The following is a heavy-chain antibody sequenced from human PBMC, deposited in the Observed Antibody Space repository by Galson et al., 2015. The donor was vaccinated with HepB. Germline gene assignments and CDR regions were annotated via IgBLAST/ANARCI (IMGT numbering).Heavy chain of an antibody. V-gene: IGHV1-8*01. D-gene: IGHD1-26*01. CDR1: GYTFTSYD. CDR3: ARVRGAYQPKFNWFDP. J-gene: IGHJ5*02. Sequence: SVKVSCKASGYTFTSYDINWVRQATGQGLEWMGWMNPNSGNTGYAQKFQSRVTMTRNTSISTAYMELSSLRSEDTAVYYCARVRGAYQPKFNWFDPWGQGTLVTVSS. CDR2: MNPNSGNT.